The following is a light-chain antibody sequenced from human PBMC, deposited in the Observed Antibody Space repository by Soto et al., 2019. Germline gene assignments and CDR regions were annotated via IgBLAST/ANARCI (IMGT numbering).Light chain of an antibody. CDR1: QSVSSSY. V-gene: IGKV3-20*01. CDR3: QQYGSSPPFT. J-gene: IGKJ3*01. Sequence: IVLTQSPGTLSLTPGERATLSCRASQSVSSSYLAWYQQKPGQAPSLLIYGASSRATGIPDRFSGSGSGADVTLTISRLEPEDSAVYYYQQYGSSPPFTFGPGTRVDIK. CDR2: GAS.